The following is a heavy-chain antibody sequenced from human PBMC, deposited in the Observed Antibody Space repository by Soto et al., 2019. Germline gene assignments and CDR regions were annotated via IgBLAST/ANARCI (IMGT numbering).Heavy chain of an antibody. J-gene: IGHJ4*02. D-gene: IGHD6-6*01. Sequence: QLQLQESGPGLVKPSETLSLTCTVSGGSISSSSYYWGWIRQPPGKGLEWIGSIYYSGSTSYNPSLKSRVTISVDTSKNQFALKLSSVTAADTAVYYCGADPAACHQTDYWGQGTLVTVSS. CDR1: GGSISSSSYY. CDR2: IYYSGST. CDR3: GADPAACHQTDY. V-gene: IGHV4-39*01.